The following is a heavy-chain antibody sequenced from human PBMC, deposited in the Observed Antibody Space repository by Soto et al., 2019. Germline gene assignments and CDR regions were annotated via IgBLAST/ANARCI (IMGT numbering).Heavy chain of an antibody. Sequence: ASVKVSCKASGGTFSSYAISWVRQAPGQGLEWMGGIIPIFGTANYAQKFQGRVTITADKSTSTAYMELSSLRSEDTAVYYCARGEYCSSTSRFDSDWFDPWGQGTLVTVSS. CDR1: GGTFSSYA. J-gene: IGHJ5*02. D-gene: IGHD2-2*01. CDR3: ARGEYCSSTSRFDSDWFDP. V-gene: IGHV1-69*06. CDR2: IIPIFGTA.